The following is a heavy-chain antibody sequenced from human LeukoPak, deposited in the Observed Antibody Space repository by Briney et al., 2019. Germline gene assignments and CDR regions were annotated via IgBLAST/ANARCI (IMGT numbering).Heavy chain of an antibody. Sequence: PGGSLRLSCAASGFTFGSSAMSWVRQAPGKGPEWVSTFSRSGPDIYYADSVKGRFTISRDNAKNSLYLQMNSLRAEDTAVYYCGREALRYFDWLPNYFDYWGQGTLVTVSS. D-gene: IGHD3-9*01. V-gene: IGHV3-21*01. CDR2: FSRSGPDI. CDR1: GFTFGSSA. J-gene: IGHJ4*02. CDR3: GREALRYFDWLPNYFDY.